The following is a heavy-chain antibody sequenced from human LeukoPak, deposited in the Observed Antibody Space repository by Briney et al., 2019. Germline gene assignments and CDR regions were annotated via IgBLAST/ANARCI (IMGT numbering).Heavy chain of an antibody. CDR2: INHSGST. CDR3: ARARGYSGYDYSYYYGMDV. CDR1: GGSFSGYY. Sequence: PSETLSLTCAVYGGSFSGYYWSWIRQPPGKGLEWIGEINHSGSTNYNPSLKSRVTISVDTSKNQFSLKLSSVTAADTAVYYWARARGYSGYDYSYYYGMDVWGQGTTVTASS. V-gene: IGHV4-34*01. D-gene: IGHD5-12*01. J-gene: IGHJ6*02.